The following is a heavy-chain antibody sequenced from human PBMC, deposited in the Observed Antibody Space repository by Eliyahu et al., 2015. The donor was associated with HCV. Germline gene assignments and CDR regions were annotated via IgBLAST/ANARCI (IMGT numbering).Heavy chain of an antibody. CDR2: IIPIFGTA. J-gene: IGHJ4*02. CDR3: ARSRGMRSVVPAAYDY. Sequence: QVQLVQSGAEVKKPGSSVKVSCKASGGTFSSYAISWVRQAPGQGFEWMGGIIPIFGTANYAQKFQGRVTITADESTSTAYMELSSLRSEDTAVYYCARSRGMRSVVPAAYDYWGQGTLVTVSS. V-gene: IGHV1-69*01. CDR1: GGTFSSYA. D-gene: IGHD2-2*01.